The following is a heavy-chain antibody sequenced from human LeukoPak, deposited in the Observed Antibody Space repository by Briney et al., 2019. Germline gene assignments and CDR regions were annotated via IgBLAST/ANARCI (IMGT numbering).Heavy chain of an antibody. V-gene: IGHV1-2*06. D-gene: IGHD6-19*01. Sequence: GASMKVSCKASGYTFTDYYIHWVRQAPGQGNEWMGRINPNSGGTNYPQKFLGRVTMTRDTSISTAYMELSRLTSDDTAVYYCTRDRVPITVPGTWFDPWGQGALVTVSS. CDR2: INPNSGGT. CDR3: TRDRVPITVPGTWFDP. J-gene: IGHJ5*02. CDR1: GYTFTDYY.